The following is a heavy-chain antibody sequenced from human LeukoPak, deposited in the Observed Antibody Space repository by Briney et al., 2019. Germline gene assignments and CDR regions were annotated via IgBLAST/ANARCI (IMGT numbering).Heavy chain of an antibody. CDR2: IYDSGST. Sequence: PSETLSLTCTVSGGSISSYYCSWIRQPPGKGLEWIGYIYDSGSTNYNPSLKSRVTISVDTSKNQFSLKLSSVTAADTAVYYCARGSRGYSYGWGQGTLVTVSS. D-gene: IGHD5-18*01. CDR3: ARGSRGYSYG. J-gene: IGHJ4*02. CDR1: GGSISSYY. V-gene: IGHV4-59*01.